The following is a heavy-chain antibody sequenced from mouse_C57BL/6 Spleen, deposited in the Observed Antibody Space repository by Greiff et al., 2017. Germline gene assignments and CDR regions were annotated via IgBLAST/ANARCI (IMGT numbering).Heavy chain of an antibody. D-gene: IGHD1-1*01. J-gene: IGHJ2*01. Sequence: SGPELVKPGASVKISCKASGYSFTGYYMNWVKQSPEKSLEWIGEINPSTGGTTYNQKFKAKATLTVDKSSSTAYMQLKSLTSEDSAVYYCAREGTTVVAKPYFDYWGQGTTLTVSS. CDR2: INPSTGGT. CDR3: AREGTTVVAKPYFDY. CDR1: GYSFTGYY. V-gene: IGHV1-42*01.